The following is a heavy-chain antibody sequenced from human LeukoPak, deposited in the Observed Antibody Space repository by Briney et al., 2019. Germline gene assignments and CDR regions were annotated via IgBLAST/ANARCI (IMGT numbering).Heavy chain of an antibody. CDR3: ARDQNGEGFDN. V-gene: IGHV3-74*01. CDR1: GFTFSSYW. J-gene: IGHJ4*02. Sequence: GGSLRLSCAASGFTFSSYWMHWVRQAPGKGLVWVSRINSDGSSTSYADSVKGRFTISRDNAKNTLYQHMNSLRAEDTAVYYCARDQNGEGFDNWGQGTLVTVYS. D-gene: IGHD1-1*01. CDR2: INSDGSST.